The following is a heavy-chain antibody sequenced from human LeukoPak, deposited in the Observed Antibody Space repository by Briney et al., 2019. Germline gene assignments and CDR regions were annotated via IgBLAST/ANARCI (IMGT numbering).Heavy chain of an antibody. CDR3: ARGRDYGDYVGDFDY. CDR1: GGSFSGYY. V-gene: IGHV4-34*01. Sequence: SETLSLTCAVYGGSFSGYYWSWIRQPPGKGLEWIGEINHSGSTNYNPSLKSRVTISVDTSKNQFSLKLSSVTAADTAVYYCARGRDYGDYVGDFDYWGQGTLVTASS. J-gene: IGHJ4*02. D-gene: IGHD4-17*01. CDR2: INHSGST.